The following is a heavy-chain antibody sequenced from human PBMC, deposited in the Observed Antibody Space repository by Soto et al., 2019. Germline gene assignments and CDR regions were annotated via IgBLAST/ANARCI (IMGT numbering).Heavy chain of an antibody. V-gene: IGHV4-4*02. D-gene: IGHD1-7*01. CDR3: ASRDPGTSVDY. J-gene: IGHJ4*02. CDR2: IYRTGST. CDR1: GGSFTSNNW. Sequence: PSETLSLTCAVSGGSFTSNNWWTWVRQPPGQGLEWIGEIYRTGSTNYDPSLKSRVTISLDKSENQFSLKVTSLTAADTAVYYCASRDPGTSVDYWGQGTLVTVSS.